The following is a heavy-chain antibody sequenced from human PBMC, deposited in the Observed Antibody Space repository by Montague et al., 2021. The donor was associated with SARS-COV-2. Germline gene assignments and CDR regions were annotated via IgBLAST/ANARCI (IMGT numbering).Heavy chain of an antibody. CDR1: RGSFSNYY. Sequence: SETLSLTCAVSRGSFSNYYWTWIRQSPGKGLEWIGYINQGGAPNYTPSXXSGVTISLDTSKKQISLKLNSVTVADTAVFFCARGRPVQGSVRHFDSVLSGDLDIWAQGSLVIVSS. J-gene: IGHJ3*02. CDR3: ARGRPVQGSVRHFDSVLSGDLDI. V-gene: IGHV4-34*01. D-gene: IGHD3-9*01. CDR2: INQGGAP.